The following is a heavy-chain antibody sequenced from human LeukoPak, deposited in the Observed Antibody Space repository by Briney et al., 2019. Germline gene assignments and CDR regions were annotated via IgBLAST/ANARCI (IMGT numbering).Heavy chain of an antibody. D-gene: IGHD3-22*01. Sequence: LAGGSLRLSCAASDFTFSSYWMPWVRHARGKGVVWVSQINNDGSTTSYADSVKGRFTISRDNSKNTLYLQMNSLRAEDTAVYYCAKGAGYYYDSSGYYDYWGQGTLVTVSS. V-gene: IGHV3-74*01. CDR1: DFTFSSYW. J-gene: IGHJ4*02. CDR2: INNDGSTT. CDR3: AKGAGYYYDSSGYYDY.